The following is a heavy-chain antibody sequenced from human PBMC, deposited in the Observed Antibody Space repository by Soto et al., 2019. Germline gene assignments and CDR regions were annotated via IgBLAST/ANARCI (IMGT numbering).Heavy chain of an antibody. D-gene: IGHD3-3*01. CDR1: GGSISSGGYY. CDR3: ARYTQRITIFGVVIIERGIDY. CDR2: IYYSGST. J-gene: IGHJ4*02. Sequence: SETLSLTCTVSGGSISSGGYYWSWIRQHPGKGLEWIGYIYYSGSTYYNPSLKSRVTISVDTSKNQFSLKLSSVTAADTAVYYCARYTQRITIFGVVIIERGIDYWGQGTLVTVSS. V-gene: IGHV4-31*03.